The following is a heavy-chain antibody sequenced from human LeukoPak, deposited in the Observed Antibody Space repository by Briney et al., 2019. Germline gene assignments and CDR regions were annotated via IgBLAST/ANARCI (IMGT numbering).Heavy chain of an antibody. CDR3: SRGYCSSSSFYTPDY. CDR2: ISRSSSYT. Sequence: PGGSVKLSCAASGVTFSSSGMNWVRQAPGQGLEWIASISRSSSYTYYADTVKGRVTISRDNAKNSLYPQMNSLRAEDTAVYYCSRGYCSSSSFYTPDYWGRGTLVTVSS. CDR1: GVTFSSSG. D-gene: IGHD2-2*02. J-gene: IGHJ4*02. V-gene: IGHV3-21*01.